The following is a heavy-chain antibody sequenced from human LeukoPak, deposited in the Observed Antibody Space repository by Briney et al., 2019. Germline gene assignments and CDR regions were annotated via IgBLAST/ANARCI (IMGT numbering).Heavy chain of an antibody. CDR1: GFTFSSYA. CDR3: VEGLGNGYYYDSSGYHGDY. Sequence: GGSLRLSCSASGFTFSSYAMHWVRQAPGKGLEYVSAISSNGGSTYYADSVKGRFTISRDNSKNTLYLQMSSLRAEDTAVYYCVEGLGNGYYYDSSGYHGDYWGQGTLVTVSS. V-gene: IGHV3-64D*09. CDR2: ISSNGGST. D-gene: IGHD3-22*01. J-gene: IGHJ4*02.